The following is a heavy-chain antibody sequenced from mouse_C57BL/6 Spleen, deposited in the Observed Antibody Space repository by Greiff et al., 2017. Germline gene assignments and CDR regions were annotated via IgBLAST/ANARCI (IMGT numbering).Heavy chain of an antibody. CDR1: GFTFSDYG. J-gene: IGHJ1*03. CDR2: ISSGSSTI. D-gene: IGHD1-1*01. CDR3: ARNYYGSSHWYFDV. V-gene: IGHV5-17*01. Sequence: EVHLVESGGGLVKPGGSLKLSCAASGFTFSDYGMHWVRQAPEKGLEWVAYISSGSSTIYYADTVKGRFTISRDNAKKTLFLQMTSLRSEDTAMYYCARNYYGSSHWYFDVWGTGTTVTVSS.